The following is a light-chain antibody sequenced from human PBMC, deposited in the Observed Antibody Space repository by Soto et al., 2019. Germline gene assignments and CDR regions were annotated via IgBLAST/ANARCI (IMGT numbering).Light chain of an antibody. CDR1: QTVSSSN. Sequence: EIVLTQSPATLSLSPGERATLSCGASQTVSSSNLAWYQQKPGLAPRLLIYGSSSRATGIPDRFGGRGSGTDFTLTISRLEPEDFAVYYCQQYGSSPLTFGGGTKVEIK. CDR3: QQYGSSPLT. J-gene: IGKJ4*01. CDR2: GSS. V-gene: IGKV3D-20*01.